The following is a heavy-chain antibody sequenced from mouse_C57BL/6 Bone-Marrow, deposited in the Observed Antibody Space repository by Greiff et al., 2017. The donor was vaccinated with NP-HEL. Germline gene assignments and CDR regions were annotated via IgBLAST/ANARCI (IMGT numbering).Heavy chain of an antibody. Sequence: VHVKQSGPELVKPGASVKIPCKASGYTFTDYNMDWVKQSHGKSLEWIGDINPNNGGTIYNQKFKGKATLTVDKSSSTAYMELRSLTSEDTAVYYCTRFGPYRLGMDYWGQGTSVTVSS. CDR2: INPNNGGT. J-gene: IGHJ4*01. CDR3: TRFGPYRLGMDY. V-gene: IGHV1-18*01. CDR1: GYTFTDYN. D-gene: IGHD3-1*01.